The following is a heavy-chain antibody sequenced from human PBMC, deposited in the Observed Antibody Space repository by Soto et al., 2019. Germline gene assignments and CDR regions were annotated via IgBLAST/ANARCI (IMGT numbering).Heavy chain of an antibody. Sequence: PGGSMRLSCAACGFTVSSYGMHWVRQVPGKGLEWVAVISYDGINKYDADSVKGRFTISRDNSKNTMYLQMNSLRAEDTAVYYCAKDLRDDDDRSGSELVDYWGQGTRDTVS. CDR3: AKDLRDDDDRSGSELVDY. V-gene: IGHV3-30*18. CDR2: ISYDGINK. D-gene: IGHD3-22*01. J-gene: IGHJ4*02. CDR1: GFTVSSYG.